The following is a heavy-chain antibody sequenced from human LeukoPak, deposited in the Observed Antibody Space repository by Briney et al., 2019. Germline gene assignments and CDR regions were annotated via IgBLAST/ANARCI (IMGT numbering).Heavy chain of an antibody. D-gene: IGHD3-10*01. CDR3: ARGWFGEFNFDY. V-gene: IGHV4-31*03. CDR2: IYYSGST. Sequence: PSETLSLISTVSGGSISSGGYYWSWIRQHPGKGLEWIGYIYYSGSTYYNPSLKSRVTISVDTSKNQFSLKLSSVTAADTAVYYCARGWFGEFNFDYWGQGTLVTVSS. J-gene: IGHJ4*02. CDR1: GGSISSGGYY.